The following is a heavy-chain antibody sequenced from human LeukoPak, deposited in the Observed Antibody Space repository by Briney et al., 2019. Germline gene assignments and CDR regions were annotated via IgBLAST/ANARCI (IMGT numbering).Heavy chain of an antibody. Sequence: SGGSLRLSCAASGFTFSNYAMSWVRQSPGKGLEWVSVISGSGGSAYHAGSVKGRFTISRDNSKNTLYLQMSSLRAEDTAVYYCAKVGIVGATTNYFDYWGQGTLVTVSS. D-gene: IGHD1-26*01. CDR1: GFTFSNYA. V-gene: IGHV3-23*01. CDR3: AKVGIVGATTNYFDY. CDR2: ISGSGGSA. J-gene: IGHJ4*02.